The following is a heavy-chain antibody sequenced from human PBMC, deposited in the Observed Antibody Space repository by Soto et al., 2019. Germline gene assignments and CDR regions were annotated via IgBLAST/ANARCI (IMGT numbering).Heavy chain of an antibody. CDR2: INSDGSST. V-gene: IGHV3-74*01. Sequence: EVQLVESGGGLVQPGGSLRLSCAASGFTFSANRMHWVRQAPGKGLVWVSHINSDGSSTDYADSVKGRFTISRDNAKNTLYLQMNSLRAEDTAVYYCVGPYCGGGRCYASDVWGQGSLVTVS. D-gene: IGHD2-15*01. CDR1: GFTFSANR. J-gene: IGHJ4*02. CDR3: VGPYCGGGRCYASDV.